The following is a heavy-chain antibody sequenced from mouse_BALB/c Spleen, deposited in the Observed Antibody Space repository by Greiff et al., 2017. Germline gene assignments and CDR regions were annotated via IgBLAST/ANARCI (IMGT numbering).Heavy chain of an antibody. D-gene: IGHD1-1*01. CDR3: ASEGYYYGSSYVRDY. Sequence: VKLMESGPGLVAPSQSLSITCTASGFSLTSYGVHWVRQPPGKGLEWLGVIWAGGSTNHNSALMSRLSISKDNSTSQVFLKMNSLQTDDTALYYCASEGYYYGSSYVRDYWGQGTTLTVSS. J-gene: IGHJ2*01. CDR1: GFSLTSYG. CDR2: IWAGGST. V-gene: IGHV2-9*02.